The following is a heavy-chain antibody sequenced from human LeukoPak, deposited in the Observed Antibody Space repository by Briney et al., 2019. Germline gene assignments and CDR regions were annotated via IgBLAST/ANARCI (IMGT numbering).Heavy chain of an antibody. CDR2: ISAYNGNT. D-gene: IGHD3-10*01. J-gene: IGHJ4*02. V-gene: IGHV1-18*01. CDR1: GYTFTSYG. Sequence: ASVKVSCKASGYTFTSYGISWVRQAPGQGLEWMGWISAYNGNTNYAQKLQGRVTMTTDTSTSPAYMELRSLRSDDTAVYYCARVGYRHYYGSGSHYPIDYWGQGTLVTVSS. CDR3: ARVGYRHYYGSGSHYPIDY.